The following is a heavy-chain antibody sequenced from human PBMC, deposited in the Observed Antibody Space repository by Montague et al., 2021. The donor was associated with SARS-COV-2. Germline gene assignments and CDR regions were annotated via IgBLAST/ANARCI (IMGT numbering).Heavy chain of an antibody. D-gene: IGHD3-3*01. J-gene: IGHJ6*02. CDR1: GGSISSYY. Sequence: SESLSLTYTVSGGSISSYYWSWIRQPPGKGLEWIGYIYYSGSTNYNPSLKSRVTISVDTSKNQFSLKLSSVTAADTAVYYCARDRRFLEWPGLYYYYGMDVWGQGTTVTVSS. CDR2: IYYSGST. V-gene: IGHV4-59*01. CDR3: ARDRRFLEWPGLYYYYGMDV.